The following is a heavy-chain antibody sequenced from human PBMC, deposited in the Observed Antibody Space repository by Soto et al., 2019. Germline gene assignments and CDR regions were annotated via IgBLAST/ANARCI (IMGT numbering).Heavy chain of an antibody. J-gene: IGHJ6*02. Sequence: SLRLSCSASVFTFDDYAMHWFRQAPGKGLEWVSGISWNSGSIGYADSVKGRFTISRDNAKNSLYLQMNSLRAEDTALYYCAKDRGYSYGYIYGMDVWGQGTTVTVSS. V-gene: IGHV3-9*01. CDR2: ISWNSGSI. D-gene: IGHD5-18*01. CDR1: VFTFDDYA. CDR3: AKDRGYSYGYIYGMDV.